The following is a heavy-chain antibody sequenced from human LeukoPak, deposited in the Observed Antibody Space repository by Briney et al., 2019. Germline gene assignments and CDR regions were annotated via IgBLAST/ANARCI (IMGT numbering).Heavy chain of an antibody. J-gene: IGHJ4*02. V-gene: IGHV3-48*01. CDR1: GFTFSRYS. CDR2: ISVSGTTI. Sequence: GGSLRLSCAASGFTFSRYSMNWVRQAPGKGLEWVSYISVSGTTIFYADSVKGRFTISRDNAKNSVYLQMNSLRAEDTAVYYCARDLNSITMVRGAHGGWGQGTLVTVSS. CDR3: ARDLNSITMVRGAHGG. D-gene: IGHD3-10*01.